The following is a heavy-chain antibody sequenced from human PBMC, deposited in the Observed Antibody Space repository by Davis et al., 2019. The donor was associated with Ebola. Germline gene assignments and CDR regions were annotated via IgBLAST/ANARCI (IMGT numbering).Heavy chain of an antibody. CDR3: ARVDYDFWSGYPDV. J-gene: IGHJ6*04. CDR1: GGSISSYY. V-gene: IGHV4-59*01. CDR2: IYYSGST. D-gene: IGHD3-3*01. Sequence: SETLSLTCTVSGGSISSYYWSWIRQPPGKGLEWIGYIYYSGSTNYNPSLKSRVTISVDTSKNQFSLKLSSVTAADTAVYYCARVDYDFWSGYPDVWGKGTTVTVSS.